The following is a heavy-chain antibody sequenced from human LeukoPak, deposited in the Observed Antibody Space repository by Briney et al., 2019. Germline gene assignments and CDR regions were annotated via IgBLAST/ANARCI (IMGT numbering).Heavy chain of an antibody. J-gene: IGHJ6*02. D-gene: IGHD3-3*01. CDR2: ISSSGSTI. CDR1: GFTFSSYE. CDR3: ASIGVVISTYYYYGMDV. Sequence: GGSLRLSCAASGFTFSSYEMNWVRQAPGKGLEWVSYISSSGSTIYYADSVKGRFTISRDSAKNSLYLQMNSLRAEDTAVYYCASIGVVISTYYYYGMDVWGQGTTVTVSS. V-gene: IGHV3-48*03.